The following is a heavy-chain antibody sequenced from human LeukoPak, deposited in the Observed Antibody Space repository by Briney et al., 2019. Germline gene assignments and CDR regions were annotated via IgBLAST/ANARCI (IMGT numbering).Heavy chain of an antibody. CDR3: ARDKGGTGPTHLDY. CDR2: ISSSGSNI. CDR1: GFTFSSYE. J-gene: IGHJ4*02. V-gene: IGHV3-48*03. D-gene: IGHD1-1*01. Sequence: GGSLRLSCAVSGFTFSSYEMNWVRQAPGKGLEWVSYISSSGSNIYHADSVKGRFTISRDNATNSLYLEMNSLRAEDTAVYYCARDKGGTGPTHLDYEGQGDLVTVTA.